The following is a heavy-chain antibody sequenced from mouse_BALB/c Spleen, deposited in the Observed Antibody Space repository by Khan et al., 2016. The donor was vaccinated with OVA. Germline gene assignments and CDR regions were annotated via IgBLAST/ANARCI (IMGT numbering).Heavy chain of an antibody. CDR3: ARDGAYYRNDGWFAY. V-gene: IGHV1-4*01. D-gene: IGHD2-14*01. Sequence: QVQLKQSGAELARPGASVKMSSKASGYTFTSYTIHWIKQRPGQGLEWIGYINPSSGYTNYNQKFKDKATLTADKSSTTAYMQLSSLTSDDSAVYYCARDGAYYRNDGWFAYWGQGTLVTVSA. J-gene: IGHJ3*01. CDR1: GYTFTSYT. CDR2: INPSSGYT.